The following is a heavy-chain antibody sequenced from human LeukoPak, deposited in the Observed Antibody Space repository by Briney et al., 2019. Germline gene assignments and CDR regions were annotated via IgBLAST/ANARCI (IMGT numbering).Heavy chain of an antibody. J-gene: IGHJ3*02. Sequence: GGSLRLSCAASGFTVSSNYMSWVRQAPGKGLEWVGRIKSKTDGGTTDYAAPVKGRFTISRDDSKNTLYLQMNSLKTEDTAAYYCTTYYSSSWSTFAFDIWGQGTMVTVSS. CDR2: IKSKTDGGTT. CDR1: GFTVSSNY. CDR3: TTYYSSSWSTFAFDI. D-gene: IGHD6-13*01. V-gene: IGHV3-15*01.